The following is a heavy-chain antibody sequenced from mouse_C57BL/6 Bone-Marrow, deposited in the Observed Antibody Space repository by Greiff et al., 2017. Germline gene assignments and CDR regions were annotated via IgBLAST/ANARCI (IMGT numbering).Heavy chain of an antibody. D-gene: IGHD2-3*01. CDR1: GYSFTDYN. CDR3: ARYDGYYDYAMDY. CDR2: INPNYGTT. J-gene: IGHJ4*01. V-gene: IGHV1-39*01. Sequence: VQLKEPGPELVKPGASVKISCKASGYSFTDYNMNWVQQSNGKSLEWIGVINPNYGTTSYNQKFKGKATLTVDQSSSTAYMQLNSLTSEDSAVYYCARYDGYYDYAMDYWGQGTSVTVSS.